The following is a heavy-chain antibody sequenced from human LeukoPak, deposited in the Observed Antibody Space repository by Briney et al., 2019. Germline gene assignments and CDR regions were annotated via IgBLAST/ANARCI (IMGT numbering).Heavy chain of an antibody. CDR2: IYYSGST. V-gene: IGHV4-31*03. D-gene: IGHD3-10*01. Sequence: SQTLSLTCTVSGGSISSGGYYWSWIRQHPGKGLEWIGYIYYSGSTYYNPSLKSRVTISVDTSKNQFSLKLSSVAAADTAVYYCARVRLGELLWFDPWGQGTLVTVSS. CDR3: ARVRLGELLWFDP. CDR1: GGSISSGGYY. J-gene: IGHJ5*02.